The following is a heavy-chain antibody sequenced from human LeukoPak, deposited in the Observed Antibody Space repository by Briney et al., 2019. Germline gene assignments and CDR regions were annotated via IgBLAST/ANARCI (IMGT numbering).Heavy chain of an antibody. D-gene: IGHD4-17*01. CDR3: ARALDYGDYGDWFDP. CDR1: GYIFSDHY. V-gene: IGHV1-2*02. Sequence: ASVKVSCKAAGYIFSDHYIHWMRQAPGQGLEWMGWINPNSGGTNYAQKFQGRVTMTRDTSISTAYMELSRLRSDDTAVYYCARALDYGDYGDWFDPWGREPWSPSPQ. CDR2: INPNSGGT. J-gene: IGHJ5*02.